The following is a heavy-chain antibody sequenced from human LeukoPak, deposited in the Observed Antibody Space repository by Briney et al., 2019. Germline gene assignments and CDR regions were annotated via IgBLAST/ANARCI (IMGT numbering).Heavy chain of an antibody. V-gene: IGHV4-59*01. CDR3: ARGPYYYDSSGYYFDY. Sequence: RPSETLSLTCTVSCGSISSYYWSWIRQPPGKGLELIGYIYYRRSTNYNPPLKRRVTISVDTSKNQFSLKLSSVTAADTAVYYCARGPYYYDSSGYYFDYWGQGTLVTVSS. CDR1: CGSISSYY. CDR2: IYYRRST. D-gene: IGHD3-22*01. J-gene: IGHJ4*02.